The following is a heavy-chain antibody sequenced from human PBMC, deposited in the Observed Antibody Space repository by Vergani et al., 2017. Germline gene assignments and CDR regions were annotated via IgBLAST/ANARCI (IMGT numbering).Heavy chain of an antibody. CDR1: GFTFSSYS. Sequence: VQLVESGGGLVKPGGSLRLSCAASGFTFSSYSMNWVRQAPGKGLEWVSSISSSSSYIYYADSVKGRFTISRDNAKNSLYLQMNSLRAEDTAVYYCARDDYGDYGSWFDPWGQGTLVTVSS. V-gene: IGHV3-21*04. J-gene: IGHJ5*02. D-gene: IGHD4-17*01. CDR3: ARDDYGDYGSWFDP. CDR2: ISSSSSYI.